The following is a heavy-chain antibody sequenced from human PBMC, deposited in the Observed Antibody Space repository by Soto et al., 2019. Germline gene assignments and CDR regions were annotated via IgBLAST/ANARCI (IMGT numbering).Heavy chain of an antibody. CDR2: IYTNDGA. Sequence: GGSLRLSCAASGFTVSSNYMSWVRQAPGKGLEWVSLIYTNDGASYADSVKGRFTTSTDNSKNTLYLQMNGLRAEDTAVYYCARALVGYGVYFDCWGQGTLVTVSS. CDR3: ARALVGYGVYFDC. D-gene: IGHD1-26*01. V-gene: IGHV3-53*01. J-gene: IGHJ4*02. CDR1: GFTVSSNY.